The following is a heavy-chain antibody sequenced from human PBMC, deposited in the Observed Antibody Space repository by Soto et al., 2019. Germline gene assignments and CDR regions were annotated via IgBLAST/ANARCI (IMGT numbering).Heavy chain of an antibody. Sequence: EVQLVESGGGLVQPGGSLRLSCAASGFTFSSYWMQWVRQAPGKGLVWVSGIINDGSNTNYADSVKGRFTISRDNARKTMYLQMTSLRVEDTAVYYCARAGYSYGYYFDYWGQGTLVTVSS. CDR3: ARAGYSYGYYFDY. CDR1: GFTFSSYW. J-gene: IGHJ4*02. CDR2: IINDGSNT. D-gene: IGHD5-18*01. V-gene: IGHV3-74*01.